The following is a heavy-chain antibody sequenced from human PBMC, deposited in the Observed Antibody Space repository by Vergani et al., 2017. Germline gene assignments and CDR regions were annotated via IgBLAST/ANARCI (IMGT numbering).Heavy chain of an antibody. CDR1: GFTFSSYS. D-gene: IGHD4-17*01. J-gene: IGHJ4*02. CDR3: AKGDDYGDYADY. CDR2: ISSSSSYI. Sequence: EVQLVESGGGLVKPGGSLRLSCTASGFTFSSYSMNWVRQAPGKGLEWVSSISSSSSYIYYADSVKGRFTISRDNAKNSLYLQMNSLRAEDTAVYYCAKGDDYGDYADYWGQGTLVTVSS. V-gene: IGHV3-21*01.